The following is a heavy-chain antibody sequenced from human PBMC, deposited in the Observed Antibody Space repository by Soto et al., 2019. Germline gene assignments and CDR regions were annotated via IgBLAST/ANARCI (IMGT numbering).Heavy chain of an antibody. J-gene: IGHJ6*03. CDR1: GGSISSYY. CDR2: IYYSGST. D-gene: IGHD3-10*01. CDR3: ARETPRDGSGSYYLYYYYYMDV. Sequence: SETLSLTCTVSGGSISSYYWSWIRRPPGKGLEWIGYIYYSGSTNYNPSLKSRVTISVDTSKNQFSLKLSSVTAADTAVYYCARETPRDGSGSYYLYYYYYMDVWGKGTTVTVSS. V-gene: IGHV4-59*01.